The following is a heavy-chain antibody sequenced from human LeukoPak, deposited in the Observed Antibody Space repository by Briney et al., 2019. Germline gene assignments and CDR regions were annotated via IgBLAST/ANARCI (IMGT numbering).Heavy chain of an antibody. CDR1: GFTFSSYW. V-gene: IGHV3-49*04. D-gene: IGHD3-22*01. J-gene: IGHJ4*02. CDR3: TWYDSSGYYYIDY. CDR2: IRSKAYGGTT. Sequence: GGSLRLSCAASGFTFSSYWMTWVRQAPGKGLEWVGFIRSKAYGGTTEYAASVKGRFTISRDDSKTIVYLQMNSLKTEDTAVYYCTWYDSSGYYYIDYWGQGTLVTVSS.